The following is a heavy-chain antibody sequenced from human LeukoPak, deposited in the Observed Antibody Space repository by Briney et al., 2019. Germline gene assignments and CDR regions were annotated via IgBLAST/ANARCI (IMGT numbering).Heavy chain of an antibody. CDR1: GGSFSSGGYS. J-gene: IGHJ4*02. V-gene: IGHV4-30-2*01. CDR3: ARRYCSSTSCYADY. Sequence: PSETLSLTCAVSGGSFSSGGYSWSWIRQPPGKGLEWIGYIYHSGSTYYNPSLKSRVTISVDRSKNQFSLKLSSVTAADTAVYYCARRYCSSTSCYADYWGQGTLVTVSS. D-gene: IGHD2-2*01. CDR2: IYHSGST.